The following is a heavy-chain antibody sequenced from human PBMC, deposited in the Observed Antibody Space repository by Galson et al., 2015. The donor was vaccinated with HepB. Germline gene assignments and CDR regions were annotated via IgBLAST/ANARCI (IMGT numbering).Heavy chain of an antibody. Sequence: SLRLSCAASGFTFSSYAMSWVRQAPGKGLEWVSAISGSGGSTYYADSVKGRFTISRDNSKNTLYLQMNSLRAEDTAVYYCANASPGIAAATGGMDVWGQGTTVTVSS. CDR2: ISGSGGST. D-gene: IGHD6-13*01. CDR1: GFTFSSYA. CDR3: ANASPGIAAATGGMDV. V-gene: IGHV3-23*01. J-gene: IGHJ6*02.